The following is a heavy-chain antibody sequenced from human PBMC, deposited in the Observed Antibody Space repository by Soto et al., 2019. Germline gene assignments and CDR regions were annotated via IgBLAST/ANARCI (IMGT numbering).Heavy chain of an antibody. J-gene: IGHJ4*02. Sequence: SETLSLTCTVSGGSISSSSYYWGWIRQPPGKGLEWIGSIYYSGSTYYNPSLKSRVTISVDTSKNQFSLKLSSVTAADTAVYYCARQAWDIVVVPAANMDDYWGQGTLVTVSS. V-gene: IGHV4-39*01. CDR1: GGSISSSSYY. CDR3: ARQAWDIVVVPAANMDDY. CDR2: IYYSGST. D-gene: IGHD2-2*01.